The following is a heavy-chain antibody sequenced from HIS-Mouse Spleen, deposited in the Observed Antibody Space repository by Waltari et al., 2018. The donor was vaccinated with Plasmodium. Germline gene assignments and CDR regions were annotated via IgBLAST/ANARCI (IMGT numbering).Heavy chain of an antibody. V-gene: IGHV3-7*01. CDR1: GFPFSSYW. CDR2: IKQDGSEK. J-gene: IGHJ2*01. Sequence: EVQLVESGGGLVQPGGSLRRSCAALGFPFSSYWMSWVRQAPGKGLEWVANIKQDGSEKYYVDSVKGRFTISRDNAKNSLYLQMNSLRAEDTAVYYCASSWYWYFDLWGRGTLVTVSS. CDR3: ASSWYWYFDL. D-gene: IGHD6-13*01.